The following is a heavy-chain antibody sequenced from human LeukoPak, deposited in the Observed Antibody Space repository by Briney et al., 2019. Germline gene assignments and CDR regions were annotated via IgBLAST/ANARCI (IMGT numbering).Heavy chain of an antibody. J-gene: IGHJ1*01. V-gene: IGHV4-34*01. Sequence: PSETLSLTCAVYSGSFSGYHWIWLPQSPGKAREWIGEINHSGSTNYNPSLKSRVTISVDTSKNQFSLKLSSVTAADTAVYYCARGRGGWYHRYFQHWGQGTLVTVSS. CDR3: ARGRGGWYHRYFQH. CDR2: INHSGST. CDR1: SGSFSGYH. D-gene: IGHD6-19*01.